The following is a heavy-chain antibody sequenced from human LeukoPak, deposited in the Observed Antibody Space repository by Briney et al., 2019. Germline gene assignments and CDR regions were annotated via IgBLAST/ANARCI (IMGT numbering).Heavy chain of an antibody. V-gene: IGHV1-2*02. CDR2: INPNSGGT. J-gene: IGHJ4*02. CDR3: ARGRIVGATTGPSDY. Sequence: ASVKVSCKASGYTFTGYYMHWVRQAPGQGLEWMGWINPNSGGTNYAQKFQGRVTMTRDTSISTAYMDLSRLRSDDTAVYYCARGRIVGATTGPSDYWGQGTLVTVSS. CDR1: GYTFTGYY. D-gene: IGHD1-26*01.